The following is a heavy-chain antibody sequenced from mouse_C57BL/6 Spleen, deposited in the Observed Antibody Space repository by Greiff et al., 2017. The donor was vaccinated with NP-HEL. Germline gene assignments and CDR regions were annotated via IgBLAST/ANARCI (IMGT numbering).Heavy chain of an antibody. CDR1: GYTFTDYY. CDR3: GGATTVVDYWYFDV. D-gene: IGHD1-1*01. Sequence: QVQLQQSGAELVRPGASVKLSCKASGYTFTDYYINWVKQRPGQGLEWIARIYPGSGNTYYNEKFKGKATLTAEKSSSTAYMQLSSLTSEDSAVYFCGGATTVVDYWYFDVWGTGTTVTVSS. CDR2: IYPGSGNT. V-gene: IGHV1-76*01. J-gene: IGHJ1*03.